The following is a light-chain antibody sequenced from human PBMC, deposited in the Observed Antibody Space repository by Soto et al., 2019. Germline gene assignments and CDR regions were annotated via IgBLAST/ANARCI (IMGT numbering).Light chain of an antibody. V-gene: IGKV1-39*01. J-gene: IGKJ4*02. CDR2: GAA. CDR3: QRDFITPPLT. CDR1: QSISTY. Sequence: DIQMPQSPSSLSASIGDRITITCRASQSISTYLNGYQQKPGKAPSLLIYGAATLQSGVPSRFRGSGSATELTLIISSVQPEDFATYYCQRDFITPPLTFGGGINMEIK.